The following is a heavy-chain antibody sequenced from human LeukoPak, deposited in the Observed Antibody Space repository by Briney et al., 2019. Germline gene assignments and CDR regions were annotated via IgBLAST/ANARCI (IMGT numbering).Heavy chain of an antibody. CDR3: AKGSSNYYDSSGYLNFDY. CDR1: GFTFNRCW. CDR2: INPDGRDT. Sequence: PGGSLRLSCVVSGFTFNRCWMNWVRQAPGKGLEWVAHINPDGRDTYYVDSVKGRFTISRDNAQNSMYLQMNSLRAEDTAVYYCAKGSSNYYDSSGYLNFDYWGQGTLVTVSS. V-gene: IGHV3-7*03. J-gene: IGHJ4*02. D-gene: IGHD3-22*01.